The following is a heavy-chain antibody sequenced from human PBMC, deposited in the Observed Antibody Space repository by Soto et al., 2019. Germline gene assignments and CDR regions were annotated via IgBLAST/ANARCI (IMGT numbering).Heavy chain of an antibody. Sequence: QVQLVQSGAEVKKPGSSVKVSWKASGGTFSSYTISWVRQAPGQGLEWMGRIIPILGIANYAQKFQGRVTITADKSTSTAYMELSSLRSEDTAVYYCARATVTTSGYYFDYWGQGTLVTVSS. CDR2: IIPILGIA. J-gene: IGHJ4*02. CDR1: GGTFSSYT. CDR3: ARATVTTSGYYFDY. V-gene: IGHV1-69*02. D-gene: IGHD4-17*01.